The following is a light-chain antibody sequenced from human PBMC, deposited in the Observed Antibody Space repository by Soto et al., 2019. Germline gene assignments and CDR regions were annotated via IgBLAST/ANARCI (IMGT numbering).Light chain of an antibody. CDR1: QSIGTY. CDR2: AAS. CDR3: PQYYIYPPT. V-gene: IGKV1-8*01. Sequence: AIRMTQSPSSFSASTGDRVTITCRASQSIGTYLAWYQQIPGRAPKLLIFAASTLQRGVPSRFSGSGSGTDFTLTISCLQSEDFATYYCPQYYIYPPTFGGGTKVEIK. J-gene: IGKJ4*01.